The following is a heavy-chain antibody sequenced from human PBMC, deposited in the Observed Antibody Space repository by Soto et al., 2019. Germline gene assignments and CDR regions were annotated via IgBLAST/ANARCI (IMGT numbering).Heavy chain of an antibody. V-gene: IGHV4-31*03. CDR2: IYYSGST. CDR3: ARESHGKHDAFDI. J-gene: IGHJ3*02. CDR1: GGSISSGGYY. Sequence: SETLSLTCTVSGGSISSGGYYWSWIRQHPGKGLEWIGYIYYSGSTYYNPSLKSRVTISVDTSKNQFSLKLSSVTAADTAVYYCARESHGKHDAFDIWGQGTMVTVSS.